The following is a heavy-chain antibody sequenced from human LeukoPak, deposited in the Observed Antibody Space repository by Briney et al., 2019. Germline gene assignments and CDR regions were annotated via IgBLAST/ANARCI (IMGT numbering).Heavy chain of an antibody. CDR2: IYYSGST. D-gene: IGHD3-3*01. J-gene: IGHJ6*03. V-gene: IGHV4-59*01. CDR3: AGASLRFFYYMDV. Sequence: PSETLSLTCTVSGGSISSYYWSWIRQPPGKGLEWIGYIYYSGSTNYNPSLKSRVTISVDTSKNQFSLKLSSVTAADTAVHYCAGASLRFFYYMDVWGKGTTVTVSS. CDR1: GGSISSYY.